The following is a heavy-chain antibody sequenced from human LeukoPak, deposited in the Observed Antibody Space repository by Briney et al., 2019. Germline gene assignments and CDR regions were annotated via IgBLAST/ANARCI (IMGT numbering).Heavy chain of an antibody. J-gene: IGHJ4*02. CDR3: VKGGQNYDFWRFDY. V-gene: IGHV3-23*01. D-gene: IGHD3-3*01. CDR2: ISGSGGST. CDR1: GFIFSSYA. Sequence: PAGGSLRLSCGASGFIFSSYAMSWVRQAPGKGLEWVSSISGSGGSTYYTDSVKGRFAISRDNSKSTLYLQMNSRGTDDTALYYCVKGGQNYDFWRFDYWGQGTLVTASS.